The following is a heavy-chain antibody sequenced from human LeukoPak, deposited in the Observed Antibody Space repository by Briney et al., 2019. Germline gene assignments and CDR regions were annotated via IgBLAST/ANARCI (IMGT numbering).Heavy chain of an antibody. J-gene: IGHJ4*02. CDR1: GFTFSSYA. V-gene: IGHV3-23*01. CDR2: ISGSGGST. D-gene: IGHD3-9*01. CDR3: AKLPLLRYFDPATD. Sequence: GGSLRLSCAVSGFTFSSYAMSWVRQAPGKGLEWVSAISGSGGSTYYADSVKGRFTISRDNSKNTLYLQMNSLRAEDTAVYYCAKLPLLRYFDPATDWGQGTLVTVSS.